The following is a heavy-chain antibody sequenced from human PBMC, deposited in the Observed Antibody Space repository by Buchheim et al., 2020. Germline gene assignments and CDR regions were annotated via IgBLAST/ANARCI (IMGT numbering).Heavy chain of an antibody. Sequence: QVQLVQSGAEVKKPGASVKVSCKASGYTFTGYYMHWVRQAPGQGLEWMGWINPNSGGTNSAQKFQGWVTMTRDTSISTAYMELSRLRSDDTAVYYCARMKGSPAGDYYYYYGMDVWGQGTT. CDR2: INPNSGGT. CDR3: ARMKGSPAGDYYYYYGMDV. J-gene: IGHJ6*02. CDR1: GYTFTGYY. D-gene: IGHD6-19*01. V-gene: IGHV1-2*04.